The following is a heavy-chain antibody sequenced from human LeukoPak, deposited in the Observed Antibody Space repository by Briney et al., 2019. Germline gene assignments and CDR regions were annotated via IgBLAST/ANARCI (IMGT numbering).Heavy chain of an antibody. V-gene: IGHV3-48*01. CDR1: GFTFSSYE. CDR2: ISSSSSTI. CDR3: ARSLVVGATYPYH. Sequence: PGGSLRLSCAASGFTFSSYEMNWVRQAPGKGLEWVSYISSSSSTIYYADSVKGRFTISRDNAKNSLYLQLNGLRAEDTAVYYCARSLVVGATYPYHWGQGTLVTVSS. J-gene: IGHJ5*02. D-gene: IGHD1-26*01.